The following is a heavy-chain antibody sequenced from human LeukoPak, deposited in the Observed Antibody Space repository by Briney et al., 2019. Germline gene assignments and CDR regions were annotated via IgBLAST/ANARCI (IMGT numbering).Heavy chain of an antibody. CDR1: GFNFDSYW. CDR3: ARHPYGVLDY. Sequence: GGSLRLSCAVSGFNFDSYWMTWVRQAPGKGLGWVANIKPDGSEKYYVDSVKGRFTISRDNAKNSLYLQMDGLRAEDTAVYYCARHPYGVLDYWGQGTLVSISS. J-gene: IGHJ4*02. CDR2: IKPDGSEK. D-gene: IGHD4-17*01. V-gene: IGHV3-7*01.